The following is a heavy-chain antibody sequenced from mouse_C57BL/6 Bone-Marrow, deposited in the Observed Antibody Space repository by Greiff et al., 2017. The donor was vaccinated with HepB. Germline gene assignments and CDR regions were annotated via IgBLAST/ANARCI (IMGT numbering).Heavy chain of an antibody. CDR2: IRNKANNHAT. CDR3: TLFTTVHYFDY. CDR1: GFTFSDAW. D-gene: IGHD1-1*01. V-gene: IGHV6-6*01. J-gene: IGHJ2*01. Sequence: EVKLVESGGGLVQPGGSMKLSCAASGFTFSDAWMDWVRQSPEKGLEWVAEIRNKANNHATYYAESVKGRFTISRDDSKSSVYLQMNSLRAEDTGIYYCTLFTTVHYFDYWGQGTTLTVSS.